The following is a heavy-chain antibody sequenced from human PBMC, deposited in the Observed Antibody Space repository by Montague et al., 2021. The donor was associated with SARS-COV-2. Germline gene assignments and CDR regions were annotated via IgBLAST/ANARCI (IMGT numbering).Heavy chain of an antibody. D-gene: IGHD3-3*01. V-gene: IGHV3-33*01. CDR1: GFTFNSHG. CDR3: ARDPFWSGYLLDL. CDR2: IWFDASNK. Sequence: SLRLSCAASGFTFNSHGMHWVRQTPVKGLEWVAFIWFDASNKYYGDSVKGRFTISRDNSKNTLYLQMNTLRPEDTAVYYCARDPFWSGYLLDLWGQGTPVTVSS. J-gene: IGHJ4*02.